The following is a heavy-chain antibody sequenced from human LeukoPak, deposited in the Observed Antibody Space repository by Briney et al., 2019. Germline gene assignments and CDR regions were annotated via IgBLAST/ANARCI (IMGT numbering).Heavy chain of an antibody. J-gene: IGHJ4*02. D-gene: IGHD5-18*01. V-gene: IGHV4-59*08. CDR3: ARHASDTAMVVFDY. CDR2: IYYSGST. Sequence: PSETLSLTCTVSGGSISSYYWSWIRQPPGKGLEWIGYIYYSGSTNYNPSLKSRVTISVDTSKNQFSLKLSSVTAADTAVYYCARHASDTAMVVFDYWGQGTLVTVSS. CDR1: GGSISSYY.